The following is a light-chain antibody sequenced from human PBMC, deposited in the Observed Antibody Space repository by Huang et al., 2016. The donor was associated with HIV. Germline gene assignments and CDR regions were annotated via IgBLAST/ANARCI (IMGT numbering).Light chain of an antibody. J-gene: IGKJ1*01. CDR2: GTC. CDR3: QQYGSSPGT. V-gene: IGKV3-20*01. CDR1: QSVNSRY. Sequence: EIVLTQSPGTLSLSPGERATTSCRASQSVNSRYLDWYQQKPGQVARFLIYGTCGRSTGSPGRCSGSGSGTDFTLTISRLQPEDFAVDFCQQYGSSPGTFGQGTKVE.